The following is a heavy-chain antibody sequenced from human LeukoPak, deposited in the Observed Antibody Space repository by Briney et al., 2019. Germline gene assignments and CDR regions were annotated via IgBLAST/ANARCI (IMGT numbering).Heavy chain of an antibody. CDR3: ARAPVYYDSSGYYVAFDI. V-gene: IGHV3-11*04. CDR2: ISSSGSTI. D-gene: IGHD3-22*01. J-gene: IGHJ3*02. Sequence: KAGGSLRLSCAASGFTFSDYYMSWIRQAPGKGLEWVSYISSSGSTIYYADSVKGRFTISRDNAKNSLYLQMNSLRAEDTAVYYCARAPVYYDSSGYYVAFDIWGQGTMVTVSS. CDR1: GFTFSDYY.